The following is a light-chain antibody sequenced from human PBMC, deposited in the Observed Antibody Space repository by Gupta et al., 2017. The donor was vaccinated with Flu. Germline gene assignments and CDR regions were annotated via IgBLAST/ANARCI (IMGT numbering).Light chain of an antibody. Sequence: LSLSPGERATLSCRASQTVAGSYLAWYQQQPGQAPRLLIYGASTRATGIPDRFSGSGSGTDFTLTISRLEPEDFAVYYCQQYGTSPAYTFGQGTKLEI. J-gene: IGKJ2*01. CDR1: QTVAGSY. CDR3: QQYGTSPAYT. CDR2: GAS. V-gene: IGKV3-20*01.